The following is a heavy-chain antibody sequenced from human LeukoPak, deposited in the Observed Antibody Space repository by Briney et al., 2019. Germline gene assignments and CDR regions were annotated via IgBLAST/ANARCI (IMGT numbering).Heavy chain of an antibody. V-gene: IGHV4-39*07. Sequence: SETLSLTCTVSGGSISSSSYYWGWIRQPSGKGLEWIGSIYYSGSTYYNPSLKSRVTISVDTSKNQFSLKLNSVTPEDTAVYYCARSQIPYSSSWYGFDPWGQGTLVTVSS. CDR1: GGSISSSSYY. CDR3: ARSQIPYSSSWYGFDP. D-gene: IGHD6-13*01. CDR2: IYYSGST. J-gene: IGHJ5*02.